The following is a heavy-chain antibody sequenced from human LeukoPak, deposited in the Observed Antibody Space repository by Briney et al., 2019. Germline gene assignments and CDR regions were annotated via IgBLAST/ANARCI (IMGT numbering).Heavy chain of an antibody. CDR2: INPSGTGT. CDR3: ATDHSMANTAWWFDP. Sequence: ASVKVSCKASGYTITNNYMHWVRQAPGQGVEWMGVINPSGTGTNYAQKFQGRITMSRGTSTSTVYMELSSLRSEDTAFYYCATDHSMANTAWWFDPWGQGTLVTVSS. J-gene: IGHJ5*02. CDR1: GYTITNNY. D-gene: IGHD5-24*01. V-gene: IGHV1-46*01.